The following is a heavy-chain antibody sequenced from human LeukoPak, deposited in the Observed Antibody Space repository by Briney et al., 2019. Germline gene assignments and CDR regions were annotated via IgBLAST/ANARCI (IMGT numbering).Heavy chain of an antibody. CDR1: GGSFSGYY. CDR3: ARGPPMSY. Sequence: SETLSLTCAVYGGSFSGYYWSWIRQPPGEGLEWIGEINHSGSTNYNPSLKSRVTISVDTPKNQFSLKLSSVTAADTAVYYCARGPPMSYWGQGTLVTVSS. CDR2: INHSGST. V-gene: IGHV4-34*01. J-gene: IGHJ4*02. D-gene: IGHD3-10*02.